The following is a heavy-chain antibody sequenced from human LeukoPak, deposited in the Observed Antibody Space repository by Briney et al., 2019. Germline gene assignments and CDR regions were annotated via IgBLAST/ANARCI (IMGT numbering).Heavy chain of an antibody. CDR2: IYSGGST. CDR1: GFTVSSNY. Sequence: PGGSLRLSCAASGFTVSSNYMIWVRQAPGKGLEWVSVIYSGGSTHYADSVEGRITISRDNSKNTLFLQMNNLRAEDTAVYYCARGGSYPNDPFDIWGQGTRVTVTS. J-gene: IGHJ3*02. V-gene: IGHV3-53*01. D-gene: IGHD2-15*01. CDR3: ARGGSYPNDPFDI.